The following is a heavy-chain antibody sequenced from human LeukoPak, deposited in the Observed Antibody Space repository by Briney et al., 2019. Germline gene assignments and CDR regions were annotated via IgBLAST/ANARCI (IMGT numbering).Heavy chain of an antibody. J-gene: IGHJ4*02. V-gene: IGHV3-9*01. CDR1: GFTFSSYA. D-gene: IGHD4-17*01. Sequence: PGGSLRLSCAASGFTFSSYAMHWVRQAPGKGLEWVSGISWNSGSIGYADSVKGRFTISRDNAKNSLYLQMNSLRAEDTALYYCAKTTTVTTFLWDYFDYWGQGTLVTVSS. CDR2: ISWNSGSI. CDR3: AKTTTVTTFLWDYFDY.